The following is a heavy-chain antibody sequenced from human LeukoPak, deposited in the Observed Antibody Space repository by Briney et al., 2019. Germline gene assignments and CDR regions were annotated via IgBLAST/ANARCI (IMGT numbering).Heavy chain of an antibody. Sequence: SVKVSCKASGGTFSSYAISWVRQAPGQGLEWMGGIIPIFGTANYAQKFQGRVTITADESTSTAYMELSSLRSEDTAVYYCARGYCSSTSCPTQHAFDIWGQGTMVTVSS. V-gene: IGHV1-69*01. CDR3: ARGYCSSTSCPTQHAFDI. J-gene: IGHJ3*02. CDR1: GGTFSSYA. CDR2: IIPIFGTA. D-gene: IGHD2-2*01.